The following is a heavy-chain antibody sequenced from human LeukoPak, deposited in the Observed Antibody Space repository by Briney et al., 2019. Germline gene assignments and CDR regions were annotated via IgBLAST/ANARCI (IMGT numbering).Heavy chain of an antibody. CDR2: INQSGST. Sequence: PSETLSLTCAVYGGPFSGYYWSWIRQAPGKGLEWIGEINQSGSTNYNPSLKSRVTISVDTSKNQFSLKLSSVTAADTAVYYCATEPGYCSGGRCYGGWFDPWGQGTLVTVSS. D-gene: IGHD2-15*01. CDR1: GGPFSGYY. CDR3: ATEPGYCSGGRCYGGWFDP. V-gene: IGHV4-34*01. J-gene: IGHJ5*02.